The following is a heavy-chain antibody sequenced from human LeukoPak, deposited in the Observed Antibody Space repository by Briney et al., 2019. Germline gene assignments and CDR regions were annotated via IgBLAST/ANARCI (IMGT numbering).Heavy chain of an antibody. CDR2: INHSGST. Sequence: SETLSLTCAVYGGSFSGYYWSWIRQPPGKGLEWIGEINHSGSTNYNPSFKSRVTISVDTSKNQFSLKLSCVTAADTAVYYCARGNPTYYYGSGSYYRMSWFDPWGQGTLVTVSS. V-gene: IGHV4-34*01. D-gene: IGHD3-10*01. J-gene: IGHJ5*02. CDR1: GGSFSGYY. CDR3: ARGNPTYYYGSGSYYRMSWFDP.